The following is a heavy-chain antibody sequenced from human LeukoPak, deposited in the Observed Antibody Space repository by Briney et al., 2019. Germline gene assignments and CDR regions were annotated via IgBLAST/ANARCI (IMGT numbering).Heavy chain of an antibody. Sequence: GGSLRLSCAASGFTFSSYAMSWVRQAPGKGLEWVSAISGSAGSTYYADSVKGRLTISRDNSKNTLYLQMNSLRAEDTALYYCAKHYTIGWYADYWGQGTLVTVSS. CDR1: GFTFSSYA. CDR3: AKHYTIGWYADY. V-gene: IGHV3-23*01. CDR2: ISGSAGST. J-gene: IGHJ4*02. D-gene: IGHD6-19*01.